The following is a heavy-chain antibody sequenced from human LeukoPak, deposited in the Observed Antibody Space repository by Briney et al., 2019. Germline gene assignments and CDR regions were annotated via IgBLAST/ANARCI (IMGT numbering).Heavy chain of an antibody. Sequence: VASVKVSCKASGGTFSSYAISWVRQAPGQGLEWMGGIIPIFGTVNYAQKFQGRVTITADESTSTAYMELSSLRSEDTAVYYCARDPTLHCSGGSCYSGFDYWGQGTLVTVSS. CDR3: ARDPTLHCSGGSCYSGFDY. D-gene: IGHD2-15*01. CDR1: GGTFSSYA. V-gene: IGHV1-69*13. J-gene: IGHJ4*02. CDR2: IIPIFGTV.